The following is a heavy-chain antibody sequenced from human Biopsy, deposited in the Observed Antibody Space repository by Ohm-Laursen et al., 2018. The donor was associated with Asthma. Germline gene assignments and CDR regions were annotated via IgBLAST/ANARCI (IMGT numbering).Heavy chain of an antibody. CDR1: GFPFRSYA. CDR3: ARDVMEWYLPAFDF. Sequence: LSCAASGFPFRSYAMHWVRQAPGKGLEWVAVGGSYYDGGLKYYADSVNGRFTVSRDDSKNTLYLQMNSLRPDDTAVYYCARDVMEWYLPAFDFWGQGTLVTVSS. CDR2: GGSYYDGGLK. V-gene: IGHV3-30-3*01. D-gene: IGHD3-3*01. J-gene: IGHJ4*02.